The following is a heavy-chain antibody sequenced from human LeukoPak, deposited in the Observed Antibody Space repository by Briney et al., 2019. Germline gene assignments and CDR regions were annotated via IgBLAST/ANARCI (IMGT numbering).Heavy chain of an antibody. D-gene: IGHD3-3*01. V-gene: IGHV4-34*01. J-gene: IGHJ6*02. CDR2: INHSGST. CDR3: AREFRSGRYYYYGMDV. CDR1: GGSFSGYY. Sequence: KPSETLSLTCAVYGGSFSGYYWSWIRQPPGKGLEWIGEINHSGSTNYNPSLKSRVTISVDTSKNQFSLKLSSVTAADTAVYYCAREFRSGRYYYYGMDVWGQGTTVTVSS.